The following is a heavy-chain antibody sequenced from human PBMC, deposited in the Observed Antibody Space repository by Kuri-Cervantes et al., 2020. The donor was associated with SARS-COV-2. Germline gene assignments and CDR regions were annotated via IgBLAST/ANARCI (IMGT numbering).Heavy chain of an antibody. D-gene: IGHD2-21*02. CDR3: ARGYCGGDCYTEDAFDI. CDR2: IYYSGTT. Sequence: SETLSLTCTVSGGTISNYYWSWIRQPPGKGLEWIGYIYYSGTTNYNPSFQSQVTISVDTSKNQFSLKLSSVTAAGTAVYYCARGYCGGDCYTEDAFDIWGQGTMVTVSS. CDR1: GGTISNYY. J-gene: IGHJ3*02. V-gene: IGHV4-59*12.